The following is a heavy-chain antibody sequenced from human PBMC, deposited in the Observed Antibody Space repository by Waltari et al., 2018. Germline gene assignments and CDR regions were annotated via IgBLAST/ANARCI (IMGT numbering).Heavy chain of an antibody. CDR2: VWYDGSNQ. Sequence: QVQLVESGGGVVQPGKSLKLSCVASGFSLRSYGMPWVRQAPGKGLEWVAVVWYDGSNQYYADSVKGRFTISRDNSKNTLYLQVNSLRAEDTAVYYCTRDISGRTAFDIWGQGTMVTVSS. CDR3: TRDISGRTAFDI. V-gene: IGHV3-33*01. CDR1: GFSLRSYG. J-gene: IGHJ3*02. D-gene: IGHD3-10*01.